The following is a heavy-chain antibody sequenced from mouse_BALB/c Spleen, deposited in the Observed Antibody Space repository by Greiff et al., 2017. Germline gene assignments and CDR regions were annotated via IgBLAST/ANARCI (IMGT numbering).Heavy chain of an antibody. CDR3: ARYGNYWYFDV. D-gene: IGHD2-1*01. CDR1: GYTFTSYV. J-gene: IGHJ1*01. CDR2: INPYNDGT. V-gene: IGHV1-14*01. Sequence: EVQVVESGPELVKPGASVKMSCKASGYTFTSYVMHWVKQKPGQGLEWIGYINPYNDGTKYNEKFKGKATLTSDKSSSTAYMELSSLTSEDSAVYYCARYGNYWYFDVWGAGTTVTVSS.